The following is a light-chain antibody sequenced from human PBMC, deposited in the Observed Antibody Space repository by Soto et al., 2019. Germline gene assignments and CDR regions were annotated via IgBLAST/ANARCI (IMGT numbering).Light chain of an antibody. CDR1: QSVSSN. V-gene: IGKV3-20*01. CDR3: QQYGSSPPET. Sequence: IVLTQSPVTLSLSPGERATLSCKASQSVSSNLAWYQKKPGQAPRLLLYGASSRATGIPDRFSGSGSGTDFTLTISRLETEDFAVYYCQQYGSSPPETFGGGTKVDIK. J-gene: IGKJ4*01. CDR2: GAS.